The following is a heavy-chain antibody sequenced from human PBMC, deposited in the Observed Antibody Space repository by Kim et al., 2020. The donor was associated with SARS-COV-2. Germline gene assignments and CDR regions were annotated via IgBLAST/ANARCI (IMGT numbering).Heavy chain of an antibody. Sequence: GGSLRLSCAASGFTLSSYTMNWVRQAPGKGLEWVSSIRTDVYYADSVKGRFTVSRDIAQNSVHLQMSSLRAEDTAVYYCARGYPSGGGHFDPWGQGTPVTVST. CDR3: ARGYPSGGGHFDP. J-gene: IGHJ5*02. V-gene: IGHV3-21*06. CDR2: IRTDV. D-gene: IGHD3-10*01. CDR1: GFTLSSYT.